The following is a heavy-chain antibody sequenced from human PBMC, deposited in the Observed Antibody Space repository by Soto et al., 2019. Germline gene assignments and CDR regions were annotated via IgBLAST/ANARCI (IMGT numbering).Heavy chain of an antibody. Sequence: QVQLVESGGGVVQPGRSLRLSCAASGFTFSSYGMHWVRQAPGKGLEWVAVISYDGSNKYYADSVKGRFTISRDNSKNTLYLQMNILRAKDTAVYYCAKDAIAAAGASVFGWYFDLWGRGTLVTVSS. CDR3: AKDAIAAAGASVFGWYFDL. CDR1: GFTFSSYG. V-gene: IGHV3-30*18. CDR2: ISYDGSNK. J-gene: IGHJ2*01. D-gene: IGHD6-13*01.